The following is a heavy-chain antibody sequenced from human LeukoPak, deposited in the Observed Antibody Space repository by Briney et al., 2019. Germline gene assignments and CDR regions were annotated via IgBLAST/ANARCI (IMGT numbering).Heavy chain of an antibody. D-gene: IGHD3-3*01. CDR1: GGTFSSYA. CDR3: ATLGYDCWSGYYIWFDP. J-gene: IGHJ5*02. CDR2: IIPIFGTA. Sequence: SVKVSYKASGGTFSSYAISWVRQAPGQGLEWMGGIIPIFGTANYAQKFQGRVTITADESTSTAYMELSSLRSEDTAVYYCATLGYDCWSGYYIWFDPWGQGTLVTVSS. V-gene: IGHV1-69*13.